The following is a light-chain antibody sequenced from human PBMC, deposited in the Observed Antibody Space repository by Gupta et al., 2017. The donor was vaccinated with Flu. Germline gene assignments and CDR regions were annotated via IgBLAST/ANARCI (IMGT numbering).Light chain of an antibody. J-gene: IGKJ1*01. V-gene: IGKV2-30*02. CDR1: QSLVHRNGNTY. CDR3: MQGKHSKT. CDR2: RVS. Sequence: PVTLGQPASISCRSSQSLVHRNGNTYLNWFQQRPGQSPRRLIYRVSNRDYGVPDRFSGSGSGTDFTLNSSRGEAEDVGIYYCMQGKHSKTSGQGTKVEIK.